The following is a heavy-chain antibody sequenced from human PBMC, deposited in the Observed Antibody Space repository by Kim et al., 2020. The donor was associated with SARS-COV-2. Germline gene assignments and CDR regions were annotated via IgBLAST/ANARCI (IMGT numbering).Heavy chain of an antibody. Sequence: GGSLRLSCAASGFNLSSYGIHWVRQAPGKGLEWVSYISSGSSSVFYADSVRGRFTISRDKAKNSLYLQINSLRDEDTAVYYCATPFSGTYGYWGQGTLVIVSS. CDR1: GFNLSSYG. J-gene: IGHJ4*02. D-gene: IGHD1-26*01. CDR2: ISSGSSSV. V-gene: IGHV3-48*02. CDR3: ATPFSGTYGY.